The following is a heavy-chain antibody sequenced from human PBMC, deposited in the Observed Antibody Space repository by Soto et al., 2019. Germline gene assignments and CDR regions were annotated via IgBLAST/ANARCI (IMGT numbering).Heavy chain of an antibody. CDR1: GGSISSGDYY. Sequence: QVQLQESGPGLVKPSQTLSLTCTVSGGSISSGDYYWSWIRQPPGKGLEWIGYIYYSGSTYYNPSLNSRVTISVDTSKNQFSLKLSSVTAADAVVYYCARRLRLRGPFDYWGQGTLVTVSS. CDR2: IYYSGST. CDR3: ARRLRLRGPFDY. V-gene: IGHV4-30-4*01. D-gene: IGHD5-12*01. J-gene: IGHJ4*02.